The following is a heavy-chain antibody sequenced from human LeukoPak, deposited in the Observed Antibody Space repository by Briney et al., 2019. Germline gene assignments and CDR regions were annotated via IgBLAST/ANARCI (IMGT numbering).Heavy chain of an antibody. D-gene: IGHD3-10*01. V-gene: IGHV4-31*03. J-gene: IGHJ4*02. CDR3: ARAGHYYYDSGTRGVLDY. CDR2: FHFSGST. CDR1: GGSISSGDYY. Sequence: PSQTLSLTCTVSGGSISSGDYYWSWIRQHPGQGLEWIGYFHFSGSTYLNPSLKGRVTISVDTSKNQFSLTLSSVTAADTAVYYCARAGHYYYDSGTRGVLDYWGQGTLVTVSS.